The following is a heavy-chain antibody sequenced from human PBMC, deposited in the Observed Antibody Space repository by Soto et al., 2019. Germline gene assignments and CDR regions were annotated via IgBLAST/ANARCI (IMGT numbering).Heavy chain of an antibody. CDR2: ISYDGSSK. J-gene: IGHJ5*02. CDR1: GFTFSSYG. Sequence: PGGSLRLSCAAYGFTFSSYGMHWVRQAPGKGLEWVAVISYDGSSKYYADSVKGRFTISRDNSKNTLYLQMNSLRAEDTAVYYCAKDTGDCSSTSCRPGNNWFDPWGQGTLVTVSS. D-gene: IGHD2-2*01. V-gene: IGHV3-30*18. CDR3: AKDTGDCSSTSCRPGNNWFDP.